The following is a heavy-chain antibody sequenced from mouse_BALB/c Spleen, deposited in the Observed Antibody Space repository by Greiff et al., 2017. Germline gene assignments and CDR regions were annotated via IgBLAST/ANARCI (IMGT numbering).Heavy chain of an antibody. J-gene: IGHJ4*01. Sequence: QVQLQQSGPELAKPGASVKISCKASGYAFSSSWMNWVKQRPGQGLEWIGRIYPGDGDTNYNGKFKGKATLTADKSSSTAYMQLSSLTSVDSAVYFCARSGRYVAMDYWGQGTSVTVSS. CDR2: IYPGDGDT. CDR3: ARSGRYVAMDY. CDR1: GYAFSSSW. V-gene: IGHV1-82*01. D-gene: IGHD2-14*01.